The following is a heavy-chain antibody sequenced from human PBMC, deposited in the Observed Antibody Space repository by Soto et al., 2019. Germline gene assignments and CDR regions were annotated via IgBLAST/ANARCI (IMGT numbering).Heavy chain of an antibody. CDR2: IYYSGST. CDR3: ARRCGRSFDS. CDR1: GGSISSYY. Sequence: QVQLQESGPGLVKPSETLSLTCTVSGGSISSYYWSWIRQPPGKGLEWIGYIYYSGSTNYNPSLNSLVTIAVDTSKNQFSLKLSSVTAADTAVYYCARRCGRSFDSWGQGTLVTVSS. J-gene: IGHJ4*02. D-gene: IGHD2-15*01. V-gene: IGHV4-59*08.